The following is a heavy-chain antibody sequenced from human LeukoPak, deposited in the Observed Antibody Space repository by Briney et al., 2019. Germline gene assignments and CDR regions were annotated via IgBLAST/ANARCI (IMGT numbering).Heavy chain of an antibody. CDR2: IYYSGST. CDR3: ARGYGYYDSTAFDY. Sequence: PSETLSLTCTVSGGSISSYYWSWIRQPPGKGLEWIGYIYYSGSTNYNPSLKSRVTISVDTSKNQFSLKLSSVTAADTAVYYCARGYGYYDSTAFDYWGQGTLVTVSS. CDR1: GGSISSYY. D-gene: IGHD3-22*01. J-gene: IGHJ4*02. V-gene: IGHV4-59*01.